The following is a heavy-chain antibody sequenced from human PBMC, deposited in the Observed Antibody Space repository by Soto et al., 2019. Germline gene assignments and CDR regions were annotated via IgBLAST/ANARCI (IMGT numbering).Heavy chain of an antibody. CDR3: AKDLRAGSGYDFDY. V-gene: IGHV3-23*01. D-gene: IGHD5-12*01. J-gene: IGHJ4*02. Sequence: EVQLLQSGGGLVQPGGSLRLSCAASGFTFTSYSMTWVRQTPGKGLEWVAAVNPGGYSTYYADSVKGRFTISRDHSNKTRYLQMNSLRAEDTAVYYCAKDLRAGSGYDFDYRDQGTLVTVSS. CDR1: GFTFTSYS. CDR2: VNPGGYST.